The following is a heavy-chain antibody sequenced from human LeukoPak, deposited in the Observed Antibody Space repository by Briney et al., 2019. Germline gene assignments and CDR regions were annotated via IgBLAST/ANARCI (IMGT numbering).Heavy chain of an antibody. J-gene: IGHJ4*02. CDR3: ARETRDCSSTSCYVEIDY. D-gene: IGHD2-2*01. CDR2: IYTSGST. CDR1: GCSISSYY. V-gene: IGHV4-4*07. Sequence: SETVSLTCTVSGCSISSYYWSWIRQPAGKGLEWLGRIYTSGSTNYNHSLKSRVTMSVDTSKNQISLKLSSVTAADTAVYYCARETRDCSSTSCYVEIDYWGQGTLVTVSS.